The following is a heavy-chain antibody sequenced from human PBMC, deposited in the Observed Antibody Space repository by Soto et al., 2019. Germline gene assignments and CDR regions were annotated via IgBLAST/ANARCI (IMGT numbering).Heavy chain of an antibody. D-gene: IGHD3-10*01. V-gene: IGHV1-3*01. J-gene: IGHJ6*02. CDR3: ACSYYGSVIPKCYYYGMDV. CDR2: INAGNGNT. Sequence: ASVKVSCKASGYTFTSYAMHWVRQAPGQRLEWMGWINAGNGNTKYSQKFQGRVTITRDTSASTAYMELSSLRSEDTAVYFCACSYYGSVIPKCYYYGMDVWGQGTTFTVSS. CDR1: GYTFTSYA.